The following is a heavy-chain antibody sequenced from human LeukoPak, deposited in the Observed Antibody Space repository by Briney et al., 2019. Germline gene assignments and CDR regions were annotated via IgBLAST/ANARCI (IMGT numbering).Heavy chain of an antibody. CDR1: GGSIYSGTYY. CDR2: IYTSGST. V-gene: IGHV4-61*02. CDR3: ARETHMYCKSNSCYGYFDL. J-gene: IGHJ2*01. D-gene: IGHD2-2*01. Sequence: SETLSLTCSVSGGSIYSGTYYWSWIRQPAGKGLECIGRIYTSGSTNYHPSLKSRVTVSLDISKNQFSLKLSSVTAADTAVYYCARETHMYCKSNSCYGYFDLWGRGTLVTVSS.